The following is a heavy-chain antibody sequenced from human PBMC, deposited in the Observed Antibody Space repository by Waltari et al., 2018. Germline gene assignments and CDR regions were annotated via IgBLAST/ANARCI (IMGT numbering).Heavy chain of an antibody. CDR1: GFTFSSYW. J-gene: IGHJ4*02. CDR2: ITQDGSGK. D-gene: IGHD6-19*01. V-gene: IGHV3-7*01. CDR3: ASSGWDSVDY. Sequence: EVQLVESGGGLVQPGGSLRLSCAASGFTFSSYWMSWVRQAPGKGLAGGTNITQDGSGKDYVASEKGRCTISRDNAKTSLYLQTNRLRAEDTAVYYCASSGWDSVDYWGQGPLVTVSS.